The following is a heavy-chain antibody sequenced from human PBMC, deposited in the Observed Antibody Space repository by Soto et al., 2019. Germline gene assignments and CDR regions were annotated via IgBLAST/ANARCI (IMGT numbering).Heavy chain of an antibody. CDR2: IYWNDDK. CDR1: GFSLSTSGVG. V-gene: IGHV2-5*01. CDR3: AHIRANYYDSSGYYGEYYFDY. Sequence: SGPTLVKPTQTLTLTCTFSGFSLSTSGVGVGWIRQPPGKALEWLALIYWNDDKRYSPSLKSRLTITKDTSKNQVVLTMTNMDPVDTATYYCAHIRANYYDSSGYYGEYYFDYWGQGTLVTVSS. J-gene: IGHJ4*02. D-gene: IGHD3-22*01.